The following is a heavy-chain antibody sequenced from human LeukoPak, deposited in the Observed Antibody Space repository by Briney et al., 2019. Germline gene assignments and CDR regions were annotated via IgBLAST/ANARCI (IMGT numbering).Heavy chain of an antibody. V-gene: IGHV4-59*01. CDR3: AKVPPVGSGVVVPAAYQSDY. CDR2: IYYSGST. Sequence: PSETLSLTCTVSGGSISSYYWSWIRQPPGKGLEWIGYIYYSGSTNYNPSLKSRVTISVDTSKNQFSLKLSSVTAADTAVYYCAKVPPVGSGVVVPAAYQSDYWGQGTLVTVSS. CDR1: GGSISSYY. J-gene: IGHJ4*02. D-gene: IGHD2-2*01.